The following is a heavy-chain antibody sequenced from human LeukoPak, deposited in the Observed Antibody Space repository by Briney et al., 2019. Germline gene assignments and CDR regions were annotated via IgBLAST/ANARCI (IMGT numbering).Heavy chain of an antibody. D-gene: IGHD3-22*01. CDR1: GFTFSIYA. CDR2: ISGSGGST. Sequence: PGGSLRLSCAASGFTFSIYAMSWVRQAPGKGLEWVSGISGSGGSTYYADSVKGRFTISRDNSKNTLCLQMNSLRAEDTAVYYCANRNYYASSGYFEYYFDYWGQGTLVTVSS. CDR3: ANRNYYASSGYFEYYFDY. V-gene: IGHV3-23*01. J-gene: IGHJ4*02.